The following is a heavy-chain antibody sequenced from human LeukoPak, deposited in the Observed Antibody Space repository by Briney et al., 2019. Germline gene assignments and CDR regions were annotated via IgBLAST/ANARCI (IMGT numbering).Heavy chain of an antibody. Sequence: GGSLRLSCVGSGFTFSSYGMNWVRQAPGKGLEWVSSISSSSSYIYYADSVKGRFTISRDNAKNSLYLQMYSLRAEDTAVYYCARDGIDYWGQGTLVTVSS. CDR1: GFTFSSYG. J-gene: IGHJ4*02. CDR2: ISSSSSYI. CDR3: ARDGIDY. V-gene: IGHV3-21*01.